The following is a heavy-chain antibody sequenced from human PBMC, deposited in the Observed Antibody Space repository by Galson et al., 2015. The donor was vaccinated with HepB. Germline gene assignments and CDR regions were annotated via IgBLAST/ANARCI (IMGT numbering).Heavy chain of an antibody. D-gene: IGHD3-22*01. Sequence: SVKVSCKASGYTFNSYGMSWVRQAPGQGLEWMGWISAYNGNTNYAQKFQDRLTMTTDTSTSTAYMELRSLRSDDTAVYYCARGRYDTSPPDSWGQGTLVTVSS. J-gene: IGHJ5*01. V-gene: IGHV1-18*01. CDR2: ISAYNGNT. CDR1: GYTFNSYG. CDR3: ARGRYDTSPPDS.